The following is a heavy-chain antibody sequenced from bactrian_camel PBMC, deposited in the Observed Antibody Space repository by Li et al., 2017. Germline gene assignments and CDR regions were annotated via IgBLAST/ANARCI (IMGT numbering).Heavy chain of an antibody. J-gene: IGHJ4*01. D-gene: IGHD1*01. V-gene: IGHV3S57*01. CDR3: AVLRAGVQWLREGRGYCDGRGQEQNYY. Sequence: HVQLVESGGGSVQAGGSLKLSCVASGYRHNSCGMGWFRQAPGKEREGVASIEIGGKTTYADSVKGRFTISKDDAENTLYLQMNNLRPEDTAKYYCAVLRAGVQWLREGRGYCDGRGQEQNYYWGQGTQVTVS. CDR2: IEIGGKT. CDR1: GYRHNSCG.